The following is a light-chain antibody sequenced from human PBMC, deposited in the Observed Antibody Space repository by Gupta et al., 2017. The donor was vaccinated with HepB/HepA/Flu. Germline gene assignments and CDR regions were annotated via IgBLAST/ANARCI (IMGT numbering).Light chain of an antibody. CDR2: DDS. Sequence: SSVLTQPPSVSVAPGKTARITCGGNNIGSKSVHWYQQTPGQAPVLVVYDDSDRPSGIPERFSGSNSENTATLTISRVEAGDEADYYCQAWDSRTECVFGGGTKMTVL. V-gene: IGLV3-21*03. J-gene: IGLJ3*02. CDR1: NIGSKS. CDR3: QAWDSRTECV.